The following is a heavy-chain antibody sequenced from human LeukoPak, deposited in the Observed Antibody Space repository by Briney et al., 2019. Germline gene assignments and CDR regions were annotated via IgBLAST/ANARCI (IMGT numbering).Heavy chain of an antibody. Sequence: SETLSLTCAVSGGSISSYYWSWIRQPAGKGLEWIGRIYTSGSTNYNPSLKSRVTMSVDTSKNQFSLKLRSVTAADTAGYYCASDXTXNYXFWSGYFNWFDPWGQGTLVTVSS. D-gene: IGHD3-3*01. CDR2: IYTSGST. V-gene: IGHV4-4*07. CDR3: ASDXTXNYXFWSGYFNWFDP. J-gene: IGHJ5*02. CDR1: GGSISSYY.